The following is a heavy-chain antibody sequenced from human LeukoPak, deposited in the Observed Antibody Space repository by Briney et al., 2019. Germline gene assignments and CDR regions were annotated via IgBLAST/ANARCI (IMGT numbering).Heavy chain of an antibody. CDR3: ARGRSSGNYYYFDY. CDR2: ISPNSGGT. V-gene: IGHV1-2*02. D-gene: IGHD1-26*01. Sequence: GASVKVSCKASGYTFTGYYMHWVRQAPGQGLEWMGWISPNSGGTNYAQKFQGRVTMTRDTSISTAYMELSRLRSDDTAVYYCARGRSSGNYYYFDYWGQGTLVTVSS. J-gene: IGHJ4*02. CDR1: GYTFTGYY.